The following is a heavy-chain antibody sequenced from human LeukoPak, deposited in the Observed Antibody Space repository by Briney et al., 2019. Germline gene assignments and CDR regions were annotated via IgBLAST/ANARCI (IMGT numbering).Heavy chain of an antibody. Sequence: PSETLSLTCSVSGDSVSGYYWSWIRQPPGKGREWIGYVYQTGHTNYNPSLKSRVTMSVDTSKNQFSLKLSSVTAADTAVYYCARGGSRTAFDPWGQGTLVTISS. CDR1: GDSVSGYY. J-gene: IGHJ5*02. D-gene: IGHD1-1*01. CDR2: VYQTGHT. V-gene: IGHV4-59*02. CDR3: ARGGSRTAFDP.